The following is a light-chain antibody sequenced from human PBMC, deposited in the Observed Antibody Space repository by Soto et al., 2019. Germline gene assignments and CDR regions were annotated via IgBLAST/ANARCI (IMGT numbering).Light chain of an antibody. V-gene: IGLV2-14*01. CDR1: SSDVGAFNY. CDR3: SSYTTINTHV. CDR2: DVS. J-gene: IGLJ1*01. Sequence: QSALTQPASVSGSPGQSITISCSGTSSDVGAFNYVSWHQQHPGKVPKIIIYDVSRRPSGVSNRFSGSKSGNTASLTISGLQAEDEAYYYCSSYTTINTHVFGSGTKLTVL.